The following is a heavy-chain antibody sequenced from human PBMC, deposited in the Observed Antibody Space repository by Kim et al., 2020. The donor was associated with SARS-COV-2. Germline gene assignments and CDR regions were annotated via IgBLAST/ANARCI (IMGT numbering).Heavy chain of an antibody. CDR2: ISSDGGST. D-gene: IGHD1-26*01. Sequence: GGSLRLSCAASGFTFGGCAMHWVRQAPGKGLEWVSRISSDGGSTGYADSVKGRFTISRDNAKNTLYLQMNSLRAEDTALYYCIRFVGFLGSGGIHGWG. CDR1: GFTFGGCA. V-gene: IGHV3-74*01. J-gene: IGHJ6*01. CDR3: IRFVGFLGSGGIHG.